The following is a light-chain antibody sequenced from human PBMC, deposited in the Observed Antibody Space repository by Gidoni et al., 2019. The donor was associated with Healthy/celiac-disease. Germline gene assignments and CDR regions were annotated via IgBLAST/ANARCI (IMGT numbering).Light chain of an antibody. Sequence: DIQMTQSPSTLSASVGDRVTITCRASQSISSWLAWYQQKTGEAPKLLIYKASSLERGVPSRFSGSGSGTEFTLTISSLQPDDFATYYCQQYNSYPYTFGQGTKLEIK. V-gene: IGKV1-5*03. CDR2: KAS. CDR3: QQYNSYPYT. J-gene: IGKJ2*01. CDR1: QSISSW.